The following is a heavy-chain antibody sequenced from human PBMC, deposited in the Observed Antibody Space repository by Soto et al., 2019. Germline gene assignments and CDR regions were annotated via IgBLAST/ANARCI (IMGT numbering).Heavy chain of an antibody. J-gene: IGHJ4*02. D-gene: IGHD6-25*01. V-gene: IGHV4-31*03. CDR3: ARGIGYSDSSLYFDY. CDR1: GDSSSGGGYY. CDR2: VSYSGTT. Sequence: SETLSLTCIVSGDSSSGGGYYWKWIRQLPGKGLEWIGYVSYSGTTYYNPSLMSRLTISADTSKTQFSLNLRSVTAADTAMYYCARGIGYSDSSLYFDYWGRGTLVTVSS.